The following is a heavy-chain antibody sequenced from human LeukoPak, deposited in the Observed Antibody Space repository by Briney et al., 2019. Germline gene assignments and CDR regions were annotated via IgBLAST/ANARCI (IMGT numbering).Heavy chain of an antibody. J-gene: IGHJ3*02. Sequence: LSLTCAVYGGSFSGYYWSWIRQPPGKGLEWVSSISGNSSYINYADSVKGRFTISRDNAQNSLFLQLNSLRAEDTAVYYCARDPYSSGWYKDAFDIWGQGTMVTVSS. CDR1: GGSFSGYY. D-gene: IGHD6-19*01. V-gene: IGHV3-11*06. CDR2: ISGNSSYI. CDR3: ARDPYSSGWYKDAFDI.